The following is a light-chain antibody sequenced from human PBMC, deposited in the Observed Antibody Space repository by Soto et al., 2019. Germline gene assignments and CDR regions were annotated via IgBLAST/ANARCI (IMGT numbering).Light chain of an antibody. CDR2: GAS. V-gene: IGKV3-20*01. CDR1: QTISSSY. Sequence: VLTQSPGTLSLSPGERATISCRASQTISSSYLAWYQHKPGQAPRLLIYGASSRATGIPHRFSGSGSGSGGSLTVSRLEPDDCGLDDSQQCIGSPPHTLGQGTRLEIK. CDR3: QQCIGSPPHT. J-gene: IGKJ2*01.